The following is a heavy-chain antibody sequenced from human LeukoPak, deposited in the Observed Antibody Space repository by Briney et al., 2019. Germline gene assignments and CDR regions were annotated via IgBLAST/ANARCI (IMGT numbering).Heavy chain of an antibody. CDR2: IYYSGST. J-gene: IGHJ5*02. Sequence: RSSETLSLTCTVSGGSISSYYWSWIRQPPGKGLEWIGYIYYSGSTSYNPSLKSRVTISVDTSKYQFSLKLSSVTAADTAVYYCAKFVQEDWFDPWGQGTLVTVSS. D-gene: IGHD6-6*01. CDR3: AKFVQEDWFDP. V-gene: IGHV4-59*08. CDR1: GGSISSYY.